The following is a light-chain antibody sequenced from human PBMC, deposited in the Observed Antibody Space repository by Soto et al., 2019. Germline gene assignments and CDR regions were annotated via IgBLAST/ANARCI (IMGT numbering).Light chain of an antibody. CDR2: AAS. CDR3: TKYNSSCGT. V-gene: IGKV1-27*01. Sequence: DIQMTQSPSYLSASVGDRVTITCRASQGIINYLAWYQQKPGKLPKLLIYAASTLQSGVPSRFSGSGSETDFTLTISSLQPEEVATYYCTKYNSSCGTFGKRIKV. CDR1: QGIINY. J-gene: IGKJ1*01.